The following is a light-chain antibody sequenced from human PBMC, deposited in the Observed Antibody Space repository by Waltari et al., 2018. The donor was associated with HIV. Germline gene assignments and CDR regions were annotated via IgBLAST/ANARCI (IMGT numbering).Light chain of an antibody. CDR1: SSDIGGYDF. J-gene: IGLJ3*02. CDR3: SSYAGNYNLV. V-gene: IGLV2-8*01. Sequence: QSALTQPPYASGSPGQSVTISCTGSSSDIGGYDFVSWFQQHPGKAPKLVIYEVYKRPSGVPDRFSGSKSGNTASLTVSGLQAEDEAYYHCSSYAGNYNLVFGGGTKLTVL. CDR2: EVY.